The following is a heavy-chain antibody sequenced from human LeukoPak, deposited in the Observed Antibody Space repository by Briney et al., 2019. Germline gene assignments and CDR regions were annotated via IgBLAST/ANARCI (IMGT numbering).Heavy chain of an antibody. CDR3: ARAGRGFTYGYSDS. D-gene: IGHD2-8*01. Sequence: GGSLRLSCEASGFSFSDYYMTWIRQAPGKGLEWVSYISPSGGTIRNADSVKGRFTISRDNTRNSLYLQMSSLRADDTAVYYCARAGRGFTYGYSDSWGQGTLVTVSS. CDR1: GFSFSDYY. J-gene: IGHJ4*02. CDR2: ISPSGGTI. V-gene: IGHV3-11*01.